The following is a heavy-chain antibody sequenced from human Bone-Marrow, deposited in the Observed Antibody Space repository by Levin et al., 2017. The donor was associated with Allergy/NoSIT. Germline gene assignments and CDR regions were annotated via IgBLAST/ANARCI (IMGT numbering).Heavy chain of an antibody. D-gene: IGHD6-19*01. V-gene: IGHV4-39*01. Sequence: SQTLSLPCTVSGGSISSSSYYWGWIRQPPGKGLEWIGSIYYSGSTYYNPSLKSRVTISVDTSKNQFSLKLSSVTAADTAVYYCARLGTLVAGNDYWGQGTLVTVSS. J-gene: IGHJ4*02. CDR1: GGSISSSSYY. CDR2: IYYSGST. CDR3: ARLGTLVAGNDY.